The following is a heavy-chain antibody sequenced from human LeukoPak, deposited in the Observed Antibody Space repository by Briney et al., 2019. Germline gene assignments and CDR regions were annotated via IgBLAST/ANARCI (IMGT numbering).Heavy chain of an antibody. Sequence: SVKVSCKASGGTFSSYAISWVRQAPGQGLGWMGGIIPIFGTANYAQKFQGRVTITADESTSTAYMELSSLRSEDTAVYYCARSSRGHFHYYYYGMDVWGQGTTVTVSS. V-gene: IGHV1-69*13. CDR3: ARSSRGHFHYYYYGMDV. J-gene: IGHJ6*02. D-gene: IGHD6-25*01. CDR2: IIPIFGTA. CDR1: GGTFSSYA.